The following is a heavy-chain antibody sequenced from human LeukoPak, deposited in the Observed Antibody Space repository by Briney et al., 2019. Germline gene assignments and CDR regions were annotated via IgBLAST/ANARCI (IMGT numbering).Heavy chain of an antibody. J-gene: IGHJ5*02. CDR2: INHSGST. V-gene: IGHV4-34*01. CDR1: GGSFSGYY. CDR3: AVSGRARRFDP. D-gene: IGHD1-26*01. Sequence: SETLSLTCAVYGGSFSGYYWSWIRQPPGKGLEWIGEINHSGSTNYNPSLKSRVTISVDTYKNQFSLKLSSVTAAHTAVYYCAVSGRARRFDPWGQGTLVTVSS.